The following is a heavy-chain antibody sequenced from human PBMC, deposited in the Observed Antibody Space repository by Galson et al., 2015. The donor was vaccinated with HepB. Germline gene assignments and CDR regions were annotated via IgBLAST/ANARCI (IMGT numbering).Heavy chain of an antibody. D-gene: IGHD5-12*01. CDR2: ITGSSSTI. CDR3: ARVRGATLGRWYFDL. Sequence: SLRLSCAASGFAFSPYSMNWVRRAPGEGLEWVSYITGSSSTIYYADSVKGRFTVSRDNTKNSLYLQMNNLRAEDTAMYYCARVRGATLGRWYFDLWGRGTLVTVSS. CDR1: GFAFSPYS. J-gene: IGHJ2*01. V-gene: IGHV3-48*04.